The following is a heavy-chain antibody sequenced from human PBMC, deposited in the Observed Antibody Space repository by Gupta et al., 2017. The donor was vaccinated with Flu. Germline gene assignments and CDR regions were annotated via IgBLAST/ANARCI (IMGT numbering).Heavy chain of an antibody. D-gene: IGHD5-18*01. Sequence: QVLLEHSRGEVKKPGASVRVSCTTSESPFNNLYIVWVRQAPGQGLEWMGIINPSGGNTDFAQRFQGRVTMTTDTSTSTVYMELSGLTSEVTAMYFCARERGRYSRAIDFWGQGTLVTVSS. V-gene: IGHV1-46*02. J-gene: IGHJ4*02. CDR1: ESPFNNLY. CDR3: ARERGRYSRAIDF. CDR2: INPSGGNT.